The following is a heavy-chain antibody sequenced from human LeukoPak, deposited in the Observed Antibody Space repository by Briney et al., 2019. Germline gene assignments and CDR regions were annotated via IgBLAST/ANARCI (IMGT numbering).Heavy chain of an antibody. CDR3: VRDHSGWSLDP. V-gene: IGHV3-48*03. Sequence: PGGSLRLSCAASGFTLSRYEMNWVRQAPGKGLEWVSYISDSGRTVYNADSVKGRFTISRDSAKNSLYLRMNSLRAEDTAVHYCVRDHSGWSLDPWGQGTLVTVSS. CDR1: GFTLSRYE. D-gene: IGHD6-19*01. CDR2: ISDSGRTV. J-gene: IGHJ5*02.